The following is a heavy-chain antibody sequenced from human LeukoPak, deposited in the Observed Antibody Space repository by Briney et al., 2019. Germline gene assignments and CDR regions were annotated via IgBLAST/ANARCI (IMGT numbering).Heavy chain of an antibody. D-gene: IGHD3-22*01. CDR3: ARDRWNYYDSSFDY. CDR1: GFTVSSNY. Sequence: GGSLRLSCAASGFTVSSNYMSWVRQAPGKGLEWVSVIYSGGTTYYADSVKGRFTISRDNSKNTLFLQMNSLRAEDTAVYYCARDRWNYYDSSFDYWGQGTLVTVSS. J-gene: IGHJ4*02. CDR2: IYSGGTT. V-gene: IGHV3-53*01.